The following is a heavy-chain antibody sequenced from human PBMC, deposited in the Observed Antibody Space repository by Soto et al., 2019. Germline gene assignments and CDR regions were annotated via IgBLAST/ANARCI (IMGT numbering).Heavy chain of an antibody. CDR1: GFTFSDYY. V-gene: IGHV3-11*01. CDR2: ISSSGSTI. D-gene: IGHD3-16*02. J-gene: IGHJ4*02. Sequence: VGSLRLSCAASGFTFSDYYMNWIRQAPGKGLEWVSYISSSGSTIYYADSVKGRFTISRDNAKNSLYLQMNSLRAEDTAVYYCARGPYDYVWGSNPPHFAYWGQGTLVTVSS. CDR3: ARGPYDYVWGSNPPHFAY.